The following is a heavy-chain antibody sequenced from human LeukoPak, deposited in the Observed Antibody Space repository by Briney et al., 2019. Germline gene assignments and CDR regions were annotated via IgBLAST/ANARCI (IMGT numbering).Heavy chain of an antibody. CDR1: GGSVSSGSYY. CDR3: ARGGHDYGGNIDY. CDR2: IYYSGST. Sequence: KSSETLSLTCTVSGGSVSSGSYYWSWIRQPPGKGLEWIGYIYYSGSTNYNPSLKSRVTISVDTSKNQFSLKLSSVTAADMAVYYCARGGHDYGGNIDYWGQGTLVTVSS. D-gene: IGHD4-23*01. J-gene: IGHJ4*02. V-gene: IGHV4-61*01.